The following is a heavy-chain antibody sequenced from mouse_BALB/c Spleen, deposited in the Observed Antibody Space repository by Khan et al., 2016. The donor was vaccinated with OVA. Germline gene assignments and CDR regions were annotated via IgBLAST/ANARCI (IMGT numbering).Heavy chain of an antibody. D-gene: IGHD1-1*01. V-gene: IGHV5-6*01. CDR2: IISGDIYT. Sequence: EVELVESGGDLVKPGGSLKLSCAASGFTFSSYGMSWVRQTPDKRLEWVAIIISGDIYTYYPDSVKGRFTISRDNAKNTLYLQISSLKSEDTAMYYCARQVYGGGFAYWGQGTLVTVSA. CDR1: GFTFSSYG. CDR3: ARQVYGGGFAY. J-gene: IGHJ3*01.